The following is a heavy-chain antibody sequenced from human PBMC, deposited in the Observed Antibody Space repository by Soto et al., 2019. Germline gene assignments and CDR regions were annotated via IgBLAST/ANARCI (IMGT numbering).Heavy chain of an antibody. V-gene: IGHV1-69*01. D-gene: IGHD5-12*01. CDR3: AENSGYDTYYYYGMDV. CDR1: GGTFSSYA. CDR2: IIPIFGTA. Sequence: QVQLVQSGAEVKKPGSSVKVSCKASGGTFSSYAISWVRQAPGQGLEWMGGIIPIFGTANYAQKFQGRVTITADESTSTADMELSSLRSDDTAVYYCAENSGYDTYYYYGMDVWGQGTTVTVSS. J-gene: IGHJ6*02.